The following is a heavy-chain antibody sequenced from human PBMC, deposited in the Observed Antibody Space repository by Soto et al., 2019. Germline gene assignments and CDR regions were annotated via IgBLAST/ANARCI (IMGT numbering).Heavy chain of an antibody. J-gene: IGHJ6*02. Sequence: ASVKVSCKASGYTFTSYGISWVRQAPGQGLEWMGWISAYNGNTNYAQKLQGRVTMTTDTSTSTAYMELRSLRSDDTAVYYCARDGSGSYYTFYYCGMDVWGQGTTVTVSS. CDR2: ISAYNGNT. V-gene: IGHV1-18*01. CDR1: GYTFTSYG. CDR3: ARDGSGSYYTFYYCGMDV. D-gene: IGHD3-10*01.